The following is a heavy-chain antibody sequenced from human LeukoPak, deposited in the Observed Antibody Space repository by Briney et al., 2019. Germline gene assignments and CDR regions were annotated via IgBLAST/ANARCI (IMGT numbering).Heavy chain of an antibody. Sequence: SETLSLACAVYDGSFSGYYWSWIRQPPGKGLEWIGEINHSGSTNYNPSLKSRVSMSVDTSKSQFSLKLSSATAADTAIYYCARRTHNNSSYNYYYYYMDVWGKGTTVSISS. CDR2: INHSGST. J-gene: IGHJ6*03. D-gene: IGHD6-13*01. CDR3: ARRTHNNSSYNYYYYYMDV. V-gene: IGHV4-34*01. CDR1: DGSFSGYY.